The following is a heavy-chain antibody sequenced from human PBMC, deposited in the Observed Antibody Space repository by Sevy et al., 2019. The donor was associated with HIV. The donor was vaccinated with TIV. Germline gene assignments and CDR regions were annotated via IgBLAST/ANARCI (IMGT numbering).Heavy chain of an antibody. CDR3: AKDLLTVAGNFDY. Sequence: GGSLRLSCAASGFMFSNHAMSWVRQAPGKGLEWLSSISGSSGVTTYYANSVNGRFTISRDNSQNTLFLQLSRLRAEDTAIYYCAKDLLTVAGNFDYWGQGTLVTVSS. J-gene: IGHJ4*02. CDR2: ISGSSGVTT. V-gene: IGHV3-23*01. CDR1: GFMFSNHA. D-gene: IGHD6-19*01.